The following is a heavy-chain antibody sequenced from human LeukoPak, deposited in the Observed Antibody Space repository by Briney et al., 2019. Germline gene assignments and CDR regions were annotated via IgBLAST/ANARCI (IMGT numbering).Heavy chain of an antibody. D-gene: IGHD1-7*01. V-gene: IGHV3-64*01. CDR1: GFTFSSYA. J-gene: IGHJ4*02. CDR3: AKVYATTRYNWNYVGINY. Sequence: PGGSLRLSCAASGFTFSSYAMHWVRQAPGKGLEYVSAISSNGGSTYYANSVKGRFTISRDNSKNTLYLQMNSLRAEDTAVYYCAKVYATTRYNWNYVGINYWGQGTLVTVSS. CDR2: ISSNGGST.